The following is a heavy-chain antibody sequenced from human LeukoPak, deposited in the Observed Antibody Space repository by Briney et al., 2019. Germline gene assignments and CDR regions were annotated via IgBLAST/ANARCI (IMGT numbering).Heavy chain of an antibody. Sequence: ASVKVSCKASGYTFTSYDINWVRQATGQGLEWMGWMNPNSGNTGYAQKFQGRVTMTRNTSISTAYMELSSLRSEDTAVYYCARGHMVRGVIIWSDPWGQGTLVTVSS. V-gene: IGHV1-8*01. D-gene: IGHD3-10*01. CDR3: ARGHMVRGVIIWSDP. CDR2: MNPNSGNT. CDR1: GYTFTSYD. J-gene: IGHJ5*02.